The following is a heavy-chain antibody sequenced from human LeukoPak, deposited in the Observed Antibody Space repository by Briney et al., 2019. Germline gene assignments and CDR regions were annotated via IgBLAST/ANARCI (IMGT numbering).Heavy chain of an antibody. V-gene: IGHV3-21*01. Sequence: GGSLRLSCAASGFTFSSYWMSWVRQAPGKGLEWVSSISSSSSYIYYADSVKGRFTISRDNAKNSLYLQMNSLRAEDTAVYYCARDPYSSSWPYYYYYYMDVWGKGTTVTVSS. CDR1: GFTFSSYW. J-gene: IGHJ6*03. D-gene: IGHD6-13*01. CDR2: ISSSSSYI. CDR3: ARDPYSSSWPYYYYYYMDV.